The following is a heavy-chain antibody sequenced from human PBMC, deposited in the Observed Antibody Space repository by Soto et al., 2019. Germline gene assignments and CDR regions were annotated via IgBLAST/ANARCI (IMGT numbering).Heavy chain of an antibody. V-gene: IGHV1-69*06. CDR1: GGPFISYA. CDR2: IIPIFGTA. Sequence: SVKVSCKASGGPFISYAISWVRQAPGQGLEWMGGIIPIFGTANYAQKFQGRVTITADRSTSTAYMELSSLRSEDTAVCYCARIGGWAPGVTPQIDYWGQRTLVTVSS. D-gene: IGHD3-16*01. J-gene: IGHJ4*02. CDR3: ARIGGWAPGVTPQIDY.